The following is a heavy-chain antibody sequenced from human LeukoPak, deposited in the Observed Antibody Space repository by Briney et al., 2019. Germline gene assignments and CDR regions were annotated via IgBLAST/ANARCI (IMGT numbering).Heavy chain of an antibody. D-gene: IGHD3-10*01. CDR3: ARDLIMVRGVMGD. J-gene: IGHJ4*02. V-gene: IGHV1-46*01. Sequence: ASVKVSCKASGYTFTTYYVHWVRQAPGQGLEWMGIINPSGGSTSYAQKFQGRVTMTRDMSTSTVYMELSSLRSEDTAVYYCARDLIMVRGVMGDWGQGTLVTVSS. CDR1: GYTFTTYY. CDR2: INPSGGST.